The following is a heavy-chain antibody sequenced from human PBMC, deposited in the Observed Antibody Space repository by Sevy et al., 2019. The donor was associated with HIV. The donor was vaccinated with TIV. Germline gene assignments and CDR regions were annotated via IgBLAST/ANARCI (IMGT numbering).Heavy chain of an antibody. CDR2: IYSGGTT. J-gene: IGHJ4*02. CDR1: GFTVSNNY. CDR3: ARDPPGIAATGGG. D-gene: IGHD6-13*01. V-gene: IGHV3-53*01. Sequence: GGSLRLSCAASGFTVSNNYMNWVRQAPGKGLEWVSLIYSGGTTNYADSVKGRFTISRDHSKNTLYLQMNSLRAEDTAIYYWARDPPGIAATGGGWGQGTLVTVSS.